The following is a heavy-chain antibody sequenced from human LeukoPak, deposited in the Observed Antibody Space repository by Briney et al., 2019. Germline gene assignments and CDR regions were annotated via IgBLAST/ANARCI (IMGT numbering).Heavy chain of an antibody. V-gene: IGHV3-23*01. Sequence: HPGGSLGLTCAASGFTFSNYNINWVRQAPGKGLEWVSAISGSGGSTYYADSVKGRFTISRDNSKNTLYLQMNGLRAEDTAVYYCAKGPLTEVAGTTWDYWGQVTLVTVSS. D-gene: IGHD6-19*01. CDR3: AKGPLTEVAGTTWDY. CDR1: GFTFSNYN. CDR2: ISGSGGST. J-gene: IGHJ4*02.